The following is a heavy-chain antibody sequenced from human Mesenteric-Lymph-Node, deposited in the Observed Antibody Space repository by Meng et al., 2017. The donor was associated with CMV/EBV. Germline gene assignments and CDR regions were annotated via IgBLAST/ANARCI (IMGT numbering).Heavy chain of an antibody. J-gene: IGHJ4*02. Sequence: GESLKISCAASGFTFSSYSMNWVRQAPGKGLEWVSSISSSSSYIYYADSVKGRFTISRDNAKNSLYLQMNSLRAEDTAVYYCASMTLGATPRDYWGQGTLVTVSS. CDR1: GFTFSSYS. V-gene: IGHV3-21*01. D-gene: IGHD1-26*01. CDR2: ISSSSSYI. CDR3: ASMTLGATPRDY.